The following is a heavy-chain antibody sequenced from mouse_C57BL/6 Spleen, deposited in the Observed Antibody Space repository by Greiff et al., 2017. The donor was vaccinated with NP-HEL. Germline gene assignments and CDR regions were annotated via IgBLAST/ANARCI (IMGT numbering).Heavy chain of an antibody. CDR3: ATYQYYFDY. CDR1: GFTFSDYG. Sequence: EVQRVESGGGLVKPGGSLKLSCAASGFTFSDYGMHWVRQAPEKGLEWVAYISSGSSTIYYADTVKGRFTISRDNAKNTLFLQMTSLRSEDTAMYYCATYQYYFDYWGQGTTLTVSS. D-gene: IGHD2-10*01. CDR2: ISSGSSTI. V-gene: IGHV5-17*01. J-gene: IGHJ2*01.